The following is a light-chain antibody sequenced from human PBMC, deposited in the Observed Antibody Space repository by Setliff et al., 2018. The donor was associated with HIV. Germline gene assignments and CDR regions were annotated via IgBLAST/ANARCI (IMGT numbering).Light chain of an antibody. CDR1: SSDVGGYNY. J-gene: IGLJ1*01. CDR2: DVS. V-gene: IGLV2-14*03. Sequence: QSVLTQPASVSGSPGQSITISCTGTSSDVGGYNYVSWYQQHPGKAPKLMSYDVSNRPSGVSNRFSGSKSGNTASLTISGLQAEDEADYYCSSYTSTPVFGTGTKVTVL. CDR3: SSYTSTPV.